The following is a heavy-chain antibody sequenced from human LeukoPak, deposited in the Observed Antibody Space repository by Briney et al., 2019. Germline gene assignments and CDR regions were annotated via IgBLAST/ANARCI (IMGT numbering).Heavy chain of an antibody. Sequence: PGGSLRLSCAASGFTFSSYAMSWVRQAPGKGLEWVSAISVGGGSTYYADSVKGRFTISRDNSKNTLYLQMNSLRAEDTAVYYCAKDLTSLGATNYWGQGTLVTVFS. V-gene: IGHV3-23*01. CDR3: AKDLTSLGATNY. CDR1: GFTFSSYA. J-gene: IGHJ4*02. D-gene: IGHD1-26*01. CDR2: ISVGGGST.